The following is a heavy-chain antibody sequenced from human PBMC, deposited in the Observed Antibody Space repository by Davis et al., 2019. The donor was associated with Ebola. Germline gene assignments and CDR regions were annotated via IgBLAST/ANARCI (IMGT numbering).Heavy chain of an antibody. D-gene: IGHD4-23*01. CDR1: GFTFSSYG. CDR3: ARVDNGGNSDY. J-gene: IGHJ4*02. V-gene: IGHV3-33*01. Sequence: GESLKISCAASGFTFSSYGMHWVRQAPGKGLEWVAVIWYDGSNKYYADSVKGRFTISRDNSKNTLYLQMNSLRAEDTAVYYCARVDNGGNSDYWGQGTLVTVSS. CDR2: IWYDGSNK.